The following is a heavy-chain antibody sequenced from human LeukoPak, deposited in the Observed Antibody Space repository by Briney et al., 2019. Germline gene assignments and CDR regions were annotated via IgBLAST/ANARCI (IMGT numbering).Heavy chain of an antibody. D-gene: IGHD2-15*01. CDR2: IVVGSGNT. J-gene: IGHJ4*02. V-gene: IGHV1-58*02. CDR1: GFTFTSSA. Sequence: SVKVSCKASGFTFTSSAMQWVRQARGQRLEWIGWIVVGSGNTNYAQKFQERVTMTRDTSTSTVYMELSSLRSEDTAVYYCAREFVGGYSCLDYWGQGTLVTVSS. CDR3: AREFVGGYSCLDY.